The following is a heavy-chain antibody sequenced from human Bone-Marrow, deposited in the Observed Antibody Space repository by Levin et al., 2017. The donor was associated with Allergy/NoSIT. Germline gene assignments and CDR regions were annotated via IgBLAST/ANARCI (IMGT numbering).Heavy chain of an antibody. CDR3: ARQGHDHSAFDL. CDR1: GSSFNTYW. Sequence: GASVKVSCQGTGSSFNTYWVGWVRQMPGKGLDWMGMVYPGDSDTRYSPSVQGQVTISADKSITTAYLQWSSLRASDTAMYYCARQGHDHSAFDLWGQGTMVTVSS. V-gene: IGHV5-51*01. J-gene: IGHJ3*01. D-gene: IGHD3-16*01. CDR2: VYPGDSDT.